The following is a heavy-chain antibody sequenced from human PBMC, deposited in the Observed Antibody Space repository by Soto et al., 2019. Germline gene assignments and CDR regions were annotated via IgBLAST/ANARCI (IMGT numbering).Heavy chain of an antibody. J-gene: IGHJ4*02. CDR2: ISGSGGST. D-gene: IGHD2-21*01. V-gene: IGHV3-23*01. Sequence: GGSLRLSCAASGFTFSSYAMSWVRQAPGKGLEWVSAISGSGGSTYYADSVKGRFTISRENSKNTLYLQMNSLRAEDTAVYYCAKDVGIYCGGDFPNAFDYWGQGTLVTVSS. CDR3: AKDVGIYCGGDFPNAFDY. CDR1: GFTFSSYA.